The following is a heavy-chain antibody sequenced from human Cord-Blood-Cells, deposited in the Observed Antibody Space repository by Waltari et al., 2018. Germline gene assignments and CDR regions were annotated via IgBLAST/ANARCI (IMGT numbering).Heavy chain of an antibody. CDR2: INPGGGSK. CDR1: GYTFTSYY. CDR3: ARDLEMATMGKLGNVDY. V-gene: IGHV1-46*01. D-gene: IGHD5-12*01. J-gene: IGHJ4*02. Sequence: QVQLVQSGAEVKKPGASVKGSCKASGYTFTSYYMHWVRQAPGQGLEWMGIINPGGGSKSDAQKFQGRVTMTRDTSTSTVYMELSSLGSEDTAVYYCARDLEMATMGKLGNVDYWGQGTLVTGSS.